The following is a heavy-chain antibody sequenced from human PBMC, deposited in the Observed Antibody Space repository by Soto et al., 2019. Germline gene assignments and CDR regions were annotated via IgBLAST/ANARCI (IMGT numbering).Heavy chain of an antibody. CDR1: GFTFSSYG. J-gene: IGHJ4*02. V-gene: IGHV3-33*01. CDR3: ARGSQWLGLDY. Sequence: QVQLGESGGGVVQPGRSLRLSCAASGFTFSSYGMHWVRQAPGKGLEWVAVIWYDGSNKYYADSVKGRFTISRDNSKNTLYLQMTSLRAEETAVYYCARGSQWLGLDYWGQGTLVTVSS. D-gene: IGHD6-19*01. CDR2: IWYDGSNK.